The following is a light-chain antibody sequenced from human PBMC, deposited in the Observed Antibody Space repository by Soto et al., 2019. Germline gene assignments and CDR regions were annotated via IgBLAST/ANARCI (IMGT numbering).Light chain of an antibody. V-gene: IGKV3-15*01. J-gene: IGKJ2*01. Sequence: EIVMTQSPATLSVSPGERATLSCRASQGVSTNLAWYQQKPGQAPRLLMYDASTRATGIPARFSGSGSGTEFTLTISSLQSEDFAVYYCQQYNNWPPTFGQGTKLEIK. CDR2: DAS. CDR1: QGVSTN. CDR3: QQYNNWPPT.